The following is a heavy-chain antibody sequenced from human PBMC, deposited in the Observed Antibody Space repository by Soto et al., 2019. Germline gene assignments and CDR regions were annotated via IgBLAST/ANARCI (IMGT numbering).Heavy chain of an antibody. V-gene: IGHV3-21*01. CDR1: GFSFSRGR. CDR2: ISSGSSDT. Sequence: PGWCQGLSCEASGFSFSRGRMNWVRQVPGKGLEWVASISSGSSDTWYADSVKGRFIISRDNAQNSLFLQMNTLRPEDTAMYYCARVAYWGPGTQVTVS. CDR3: ARVAY. J-gene: IGHJ4*02.